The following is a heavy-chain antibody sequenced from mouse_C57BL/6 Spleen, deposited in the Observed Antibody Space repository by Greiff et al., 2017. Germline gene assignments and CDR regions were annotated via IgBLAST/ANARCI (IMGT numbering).Heavy chain of an antibody. CDR3: ARVGGPRYAMDY. Sequence: EVQLQQSGPELVKPGASVKMSCKASGYTFTDYNMHWVKQSHGKSLEWIGYINPNNGGTSYNQKFNGEATLTVNKSSSTAYMELRSRTSEDSAVYYCARVGGPRYAMDYWGQGTSVTVSS. CDR1: GYTFTDYN. V-gene: IGHV1-22*01. CDR2: INPNNGGT. D-gene: IGHD1-1*02. J-gene: IGHJ4*01.